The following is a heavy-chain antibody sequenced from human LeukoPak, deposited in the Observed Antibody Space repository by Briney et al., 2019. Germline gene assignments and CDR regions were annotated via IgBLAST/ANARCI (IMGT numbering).Heavy chain of an antibody. V-gene: IGHV3-11*01. CDR2: ISSSGSTI. CDR3: ASPDMVQGVIYY. D-gene: IGHD3-10*01. J-gene: IGHJ4*02. CDR1: GFTFSDYY. Sequence: GGSLRLSCAASGFTFSDYYMSWIRQAPGKGLEWVSYISSSGSTIYYADSVKGRSTISRDNAKNSLYLQMNSLRAEDTAVYYCASPDMVQGVIYYWGQGTLVTVSS.